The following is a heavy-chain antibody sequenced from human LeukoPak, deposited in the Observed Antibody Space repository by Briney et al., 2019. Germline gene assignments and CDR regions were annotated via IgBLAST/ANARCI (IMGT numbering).Heavy chain of an antibody. V-gene: IGHV3-48*03. Sequence: GGSLRLSCAASGFTFSSYEMNWVRQAPGKGLEWVSYISSSGSPIYYADSVKGRFTISRDNAKNSLYLQMNSLRADDTAVYYCARDPFQEWELKTLDYWGQGTLVTVSS. D-gene: IGHD1-26*01. J-gene: IGHJ4*02. CDR3: ARDPFQEWELKTLDY. CDR2: ISSSGSPI. CDR1: GFTFSSYE.